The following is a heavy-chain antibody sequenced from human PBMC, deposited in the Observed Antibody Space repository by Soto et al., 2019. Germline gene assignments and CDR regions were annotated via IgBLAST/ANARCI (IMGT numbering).Heavy chain of an antibody. J-gene: IGHJ4*02. V-gene: IGHV3-9*01. D-gene: IGHD2-8*02. Sequence: EVQLVESGGGLVQPGRSLRPSCAASGFTFDDYALHWVRQVPGKGLEWVSGISWNSVAIHYADSVKGRFTISRDNAKNSLYLQMNNLRGEDTALYYCAKATRLTDTGSDWGQGTLVTVSS. CDR1: GFTFDDYA. CDR2: ISWNSVAI. CDR3: AKATRLTDTGSD.